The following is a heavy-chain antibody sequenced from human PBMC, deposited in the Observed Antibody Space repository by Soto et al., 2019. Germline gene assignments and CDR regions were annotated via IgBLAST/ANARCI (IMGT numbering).Heavy chain of an antibody. D-gene: IGHD3-10*01. CDR1: GGTFNTYA. CDR2: ISPMFGAA. J-gene: IGHJ4*02. Sequence: QVQLVQSGAEMKKPGSSVKVSCQSSGGTFNTYAMNWVRQATGQGPEWMGDISPMFGAANYAPKSQGRVTITANDSTGTSYMQLTSLTSEDTALYFCAREVQVHTPAFVYWGQGTLVTVSS. CDR3: AREVQVHTPAFVY. V-gene: IGHV1-69*19.